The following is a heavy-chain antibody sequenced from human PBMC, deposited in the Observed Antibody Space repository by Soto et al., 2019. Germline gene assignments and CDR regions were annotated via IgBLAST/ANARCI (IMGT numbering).Heavy chain of an antibody. CDR2: ISWNSGSI. CDR3: AKDGGTLQNSYDAFDI. J-gene: IGHJ3*02. V-gene: IGHV3-9*01. CDR1: GFTFDDYA. Sequence: GGSLRLSCAASGFTFDDYAMHWVRQAPGKGLEWVSGISWNSGSIGYADSVKGRFTISRDNAKNSLYLQMNSLRAEDTALYYCAKDGGTLQNSYDAFDIWGQGTMVTVSS. D-gene: IGHD4-4*01.